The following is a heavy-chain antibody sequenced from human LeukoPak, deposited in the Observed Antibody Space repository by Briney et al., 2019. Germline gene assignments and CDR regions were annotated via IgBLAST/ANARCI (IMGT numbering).Heavy chain of an antibody. J-gene: IGHJ4*02. V-gene: IGHV3-74*03. CDR1: GLTFSEYW. Sequence: GGSLGLSCAVSGLTFSEYWMHWVRQDAGKGLVWVAGISKDGGSTEYADFVKGRCTISRDNAKNTLYLQMNSLTVDDTAVYYCTSGIGTYDYWGLGAQVTVSS. D-gene: IGHD1-14*01. CDR2: ISKDGGST. CDR3: TSGIGTYDY.